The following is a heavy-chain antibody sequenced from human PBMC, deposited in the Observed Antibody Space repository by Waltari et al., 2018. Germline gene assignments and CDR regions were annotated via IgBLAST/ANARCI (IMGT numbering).Heavy chain of an antibody. V-gene: IGHV4-38-2*01. CDR2: AYHNGRT. J-gene: IGHJ4*02. CDR1: GYSISSGYY. CDR3: ARLPFAQSPNFDY. Sequence: QVQLQESGPGLVKPSETLSLTCAVSGYSISSGYYWGWIRQPPGKGLEWIGTAYHNGRTYYNPSLKSRVTISVDTSKNQFSLKVTSVTAADTAVYYCARLPFAQSPNFDYWGQGTLVTVSS.